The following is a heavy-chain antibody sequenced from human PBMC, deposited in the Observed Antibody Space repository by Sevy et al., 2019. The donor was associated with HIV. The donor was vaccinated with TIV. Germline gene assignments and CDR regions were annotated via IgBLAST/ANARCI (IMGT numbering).Heavy chain of an antibody. D-gene: IGHD3-22*01. J-gene: IGHJ3*02. CDR2: VSYDGSNK. Sequence: GGSLRLSCAASGFTFSSYDIHWVRQAPGKGLEWVAVVSYDGSNKYYADSVKGRFTISRDNSKSTLYVQMNSLTAEDTVVYYCARDRGGYYLYDAFDIWGQGTMVTVSS. CDR1: GFTFSSYD. CDR3: ARDRGGYYLYDAFDI. V-gene: IGHV3-30*03.